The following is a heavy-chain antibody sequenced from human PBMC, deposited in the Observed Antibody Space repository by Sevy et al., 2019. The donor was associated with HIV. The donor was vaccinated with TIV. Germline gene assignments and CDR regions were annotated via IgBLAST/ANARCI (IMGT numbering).Heavy chain of an antibody. J-gene: IGHJ4*02. D-gene: IGHD1-26*01. CDR3: AKDTAGKGPTGAYYFDY. CDR2: ISWDGGST. CDR1: GFTFDDYA. V-gene: IGHV3-43D*03. Sequence: GGSLRLSCAASGFTFDDYAMHWVRQAPGKGLEWVSLISWDGGSTYYADSVKGRFTISRDNSKNSLYLQMNSLRAEDTALFYCAKDTAGKGPTGAYYFDYWGQGTLVTVSS.